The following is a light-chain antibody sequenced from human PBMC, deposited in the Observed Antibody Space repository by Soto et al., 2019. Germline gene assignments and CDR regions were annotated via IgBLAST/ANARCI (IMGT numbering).Light chain of an antibody. CDR3: QQANSFPIT. V-gene: IGKV1-39*01. CDR2: GAS. J-gene: IGKJ5*01. Sequence: DIQMTQSPSSLSSSVGDRVTITFLASQSIRFYLNWYQHKPGKAPKLLIYGASSLQSGVPSRISGSGSGTDFTLTISSLQPEDFANYYCQQANSFPITFGQGTRLEI. CDR1: QSIRFY.